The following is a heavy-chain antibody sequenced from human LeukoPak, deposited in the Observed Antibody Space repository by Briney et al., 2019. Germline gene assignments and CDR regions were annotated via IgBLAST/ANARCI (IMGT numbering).Heavy chain of an antibody. Sequence: ALVKVSCKASGYTFTGYYMHWVRQAPGQGLEWMGWINPNSGGTNYAQKFQGRVTMTRDTSISTAYMELSRLRSDDTAVYYCARVDYGRDAFDIWGQGTMVTVSS. J-gene: IGHJ3*02. D-gene: IGHD3-16*01. CDR2: INPNSGGT. CDR3: ARVDYGRDAFDI. V-gene: IGHV1-2*02. CDR1: GYTFTGYY.